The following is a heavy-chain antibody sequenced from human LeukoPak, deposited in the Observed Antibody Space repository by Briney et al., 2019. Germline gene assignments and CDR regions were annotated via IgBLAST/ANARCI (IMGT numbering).Heavy chain of an antibody. CDR1: GYTFTSYD. J-gene: IGHJ4*02. D-gene: IGHD3-22*01. CDR2: MNPNSGNT. V-gene: IGHV1-8*03. CDR3: ARAPYDSSGSKGGNDY. Sequence: GASVKVSCKASGYTFTSYDINWVRQATGQGLEWMGWMNPNSGNTGYAQKFQGRVTITRNTSISTAYMELSSLRSEDTAVYYCARAPYDSSGSKGGNDYWGQGTLVTVSS.